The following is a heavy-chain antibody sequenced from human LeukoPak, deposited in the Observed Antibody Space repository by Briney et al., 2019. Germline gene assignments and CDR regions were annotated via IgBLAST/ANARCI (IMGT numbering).Heavy chain of an antibody. CDR2: IYTSGSP. CDR1: GGSISSYD. J-gene: IGHJ2*01. Sequence: ETLSLTCTVSGGSISSYDWSWIRQPAGKRLEWIGRIYTSGSPNYNPSLKSRLILSVDTSKNQFSLKLSSVTAADTAVYYCARLTSSWYQDWYFDLWGRGTLVTVSS. CDR3: ARLTSSWYQDWYFDL. D-gene: IGHD6-13*01. V-gene: IGHV4-4*07.